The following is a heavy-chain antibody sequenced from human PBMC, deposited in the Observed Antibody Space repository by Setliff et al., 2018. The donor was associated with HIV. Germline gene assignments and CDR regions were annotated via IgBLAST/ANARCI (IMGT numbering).Heavy chain of an antibody. Sequence: PSETLSLTCTVSGGSISSGSYYWSWIRQPAGKGLAWIGHIYTSGTTNYNPSLKSRVTISVDTSKNQFSLKLSSVTAADTAVYYCAWSGYSSSWGAFDIWGQGTMVTVS. D-gene: IGHD6-13*01. CDR2: IYTSGTT. CDR3: AWSGYSSSWGAFDI. V-gene: IGHV4-61*09. CDR1: GGSISSGSYY. J-gene: IGHJ3*02.